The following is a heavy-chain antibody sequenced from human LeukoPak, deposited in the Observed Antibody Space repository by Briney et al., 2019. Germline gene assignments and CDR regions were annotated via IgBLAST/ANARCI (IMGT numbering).Heavy chain of an antibody. D-gene: IGHD1-26*01. CDR1: GFTFSNYG. V-gene: IGHV3-30*03. CDR3: ARDPYSGTYGHLYYYYMDV. J-gene: IGHJ6*03. Sequence: GGSLRLSCAASGFTFSNYGMHWVRQAPGKGLEWVAVISSDGRTDYYTDSVRGRFTASRDNSKKTLYLQVNSLRAEDTAVYYCARDPYSGTYGHLYYYYMDVWGKGTTVTISS. CDR2: ISSDGRTD.